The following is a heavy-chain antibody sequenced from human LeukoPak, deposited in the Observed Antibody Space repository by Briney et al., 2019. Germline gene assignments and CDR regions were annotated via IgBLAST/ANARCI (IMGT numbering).Heavy chain of an antibody. Sequence: GGSLRLSCEGSGFPFSSFWMSWVRQAPGKGLEWVALISYDGSSKYNEDSVKGRFTISRDDSKNTLYLQMNSLRAEDTAVYYCARPYLERSLKFYMDVWGKGTTVTVSS. CDR2: ISYDGSSK. CDR1: GFPFSSFW. CDR3: ARPYLERSLKFYMDV. D-gene: IGHD3-3*02. J-gene: IGHJ6*03. V-gene: IGHV3-30*03.